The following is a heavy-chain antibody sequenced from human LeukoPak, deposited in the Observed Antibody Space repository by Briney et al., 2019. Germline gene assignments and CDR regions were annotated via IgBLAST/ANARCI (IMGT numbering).Heavy chain of an antibody. D-gene: IGHD1-26*01. CDR3: TRGGRNTSYYWYY. Sequence: GGSLRLSCAASGFTFSGYGMHWVRQGPGKGLEWVATIKRDGTETYYVDSVMGRFTISRDNAENSVYLRMNSLRDEDTAVYYCTRGGRNTSYYWYYWGQGTLVTVSS. CDR1: GFTFSGYG. CDR2: IKRDGTET. V-gene: IGHV3-7*01. J-gene: IGHJ4*02.